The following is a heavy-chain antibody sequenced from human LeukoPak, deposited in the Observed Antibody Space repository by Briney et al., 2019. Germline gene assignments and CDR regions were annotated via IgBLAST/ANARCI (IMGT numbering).Heavy chain of an antibody. J-gene: IGHJ6*02. V-gene: IGHV1-8*01. CDR2: MNPNSGNT. CDR3: ARCRPRYYYYGMDV. CDR1: GYTFTSYD. Sequence: ASVKVSGKASGYTFTSYDINWVRQATGQGLEWMGWMNPNSGNTGYAQKFQGRVTMTRSTSISTAYMVLSSLRSEDTAVYYCARCRPRYYYYGMDVWGQGTTVTVSS.